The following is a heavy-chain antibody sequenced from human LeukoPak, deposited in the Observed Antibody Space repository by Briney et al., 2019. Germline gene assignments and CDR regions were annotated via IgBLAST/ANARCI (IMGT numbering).Heavy chain of an antibody. CDR1: GASISGSSYY. Sequence: SETLSLTCTVSGASISGSSYYWGWIRQPPGKGLEWIGSIFYSGSTHYNPSLKSRVTMSVDTSKNQFSLKLSSATAADTAVYYCARQSVVVLAAPDYWGQGALVTVSS. CDR3: ARQSVVVLAAPDY. D-gene: IGHD2-2*01. V-gene: IGHV4-39*01. J-gene: IGHJ4*02. CDR2: IFYSGST.